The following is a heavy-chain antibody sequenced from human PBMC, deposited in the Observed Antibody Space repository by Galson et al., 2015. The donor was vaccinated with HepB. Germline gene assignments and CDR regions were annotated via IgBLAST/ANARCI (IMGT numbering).Heavy chain of an antibody. D-gene: IGHD2-15*01. Sequence: SVKVSCKASGYTFTSCDIHWVRQATGQGLEWMGWMNPNSGNTGYAQKFQGRVTMTRNTSISTAYMELSSLRSEDTAVYYCARSKGLLPGRGYYYMDVWGKGTTVTVSS. J-gene: IGHJ6*03. CDR3: ARSKGLLPGRGYYYMDV. CDR2: MNPNSGNT. V-gene: IGHV1-8*01. CDR1: GYTFTSCD.